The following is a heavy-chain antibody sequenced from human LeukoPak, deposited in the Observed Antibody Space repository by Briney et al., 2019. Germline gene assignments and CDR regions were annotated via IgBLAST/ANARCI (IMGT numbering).Heavy chain of an antibody. J-gene: IGHJ4*02. CDR2: INPSGGST. CDR1: GYTFTCYH. D-gene: IGHD6-13*01. Sequence: ASVKVSCKAPGYTFTCYHMHWVRQAPGQGLEWMGIINPSGGSTSYAQKFQGRVTMTRDTSTSTVYMELSSLRSEDTAVYYCATTEEQLAFDYWGQGTLVTVSS. V-gene: IGHV1-46*01. CDR3: ATTEEQLAFDY.